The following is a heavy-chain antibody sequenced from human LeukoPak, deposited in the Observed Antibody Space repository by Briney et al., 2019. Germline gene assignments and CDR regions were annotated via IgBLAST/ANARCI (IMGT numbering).Heavy chain of an antibody. CDR3: ARWRLRSGDAFDI. V-gene: IGHV3-53*01. D-gene: IGHD3-10*01. Sequence: GGSLRLSCAASGFTVSSNYMSWVRQAPGKGLEWFSVIYSGCSTYYADSVKGRFTISRDNSKNTLYLQMNSLRAEDTAVYYCARWRLRSGDAFDIWGQGTMVTVSS. CDR2: IYSGCST. J-gene: IGHJ3*02. CDR1: GFTVSSNY.